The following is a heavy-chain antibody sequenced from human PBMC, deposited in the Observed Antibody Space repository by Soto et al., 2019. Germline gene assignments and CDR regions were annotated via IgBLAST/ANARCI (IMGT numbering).Heavy chain of an antibody. CDR2: IYHRGST. Sequence: QLQLQESGSGLVRPSQTLSLTCAVSGGSISSGGYSLNWIRQPPGKVLEWIGYIYHRGSTLYNPSLKSRGSISVDKSNNQFSLKLSSVTAADTAVYYCARDQREGNWFDPWGQGTLVTVSS. CDR1: GGSISSGGYS. CDR3: ARDQREGNWFDP. J-gene: IGHJ5*02. V-gene: IGHV4-30-2*01.